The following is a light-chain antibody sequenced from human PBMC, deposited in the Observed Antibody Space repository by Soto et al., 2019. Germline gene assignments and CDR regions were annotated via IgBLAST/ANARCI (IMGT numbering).Light chain of an antibody. Sequence: DVVMTQSPLSLPVTLGQPASISCRSSQSLMHSDGNTYLNWFQQRPGQSPRRLIYEVSDRDSGGXDKXGGSGSGSVFTLKISRVEAEDVGVYYCMQGTHWPWTFGQGTEVEIK. CDR1: QSLMHSDGNTY. CDR3: MQGTHWPWT. CDR2: EVS. V-gene: IGKV2-30*02. J-gene: IGKJ1*01.